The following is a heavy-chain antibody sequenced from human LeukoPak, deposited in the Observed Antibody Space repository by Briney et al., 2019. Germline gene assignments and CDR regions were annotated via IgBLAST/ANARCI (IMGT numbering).Heavy chain of an antibody. D-gene: IGHD4/OR15-4a*01. J-gene: IGHJ4*02. Sequence: SVKVSCKASGGTFSSYAISWVRQAPGQGLEWMGRIIPIFGTANYAQKFQGRVTITTDESTSTAYMELSSLISEGTAVSYSARDPGDYGEVFDYWGQGTLVTVSS. CDR3: ARDPGDYGEVFDY. CDR1: GGTFSSYA. V-gene: IGHV1-69*05. CDR2: IIPIFGTA.